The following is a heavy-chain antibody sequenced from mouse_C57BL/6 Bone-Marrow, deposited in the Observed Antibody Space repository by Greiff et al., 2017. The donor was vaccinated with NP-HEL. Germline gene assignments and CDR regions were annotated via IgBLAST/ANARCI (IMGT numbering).Heavy chain of an antibody. Sequence: EVQLVESGGGLVKPGGSLKLSCAASGFTFSDYGMHWVRQAPEKGLEWVAYISSGSSTIYYADTVKGRFTISRDNAKNTLFLQMTSLRSEDTAMYYYARSRLSLRKGNWYFDVRGTGTTVTVSS. J-gene: IGHJ1*03. CDR2: ISSGSSTI. CDR3: ARSRLSLRKGNWYFDV. V-gene: IGHV5-17*01. CDR1: GFTFSDYG. D-gene: IGHD2-12*01.